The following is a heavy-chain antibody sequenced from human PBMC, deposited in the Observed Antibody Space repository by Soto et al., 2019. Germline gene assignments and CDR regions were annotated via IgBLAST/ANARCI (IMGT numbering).Heavy chain of an antibody. CDR3: AKGGYYYDSSGYWRYYYGMDV. CDR2: ISYDGSNK. J-gene: IGHJ6*02. Sequence: GGSLRLSCAASGFTFSSYGMHWVRQAPGKGLEWVAVISYDGSNKYYADSVKGRFTISRDNSKNTLYLQMNSLRAEDTAVYYCAKGGYYYDSSGYWRYYYGMDVWGQGTTVTVSS. CDR1: GFTFSSYG. V-gene: IGHV3-30*18. D-gene: IGHD3-22*01.